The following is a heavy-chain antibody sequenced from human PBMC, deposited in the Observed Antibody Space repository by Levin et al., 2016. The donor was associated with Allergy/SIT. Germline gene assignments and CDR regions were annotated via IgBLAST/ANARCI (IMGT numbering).Heavy chain of an antibody. D-gene: IGHD3-3*01. Sequence: SETLSLTCSVSRGSVSSRGYHWTWIRQRPGKGLEWIGYIHSSGSANYNPSLKSRVTISADTSKNHFSLKLISVTAADTGVYYCARSGAIGATAVIEYFDFWGQGTRVTVSS. CDR1: RGSVSSRGYH. J-gene: IGHJ4*02. V-gene: IGHV4-31*03. CDR2: IHSSGSA. CDR3: ARSGAIGATAVIEYFDF.